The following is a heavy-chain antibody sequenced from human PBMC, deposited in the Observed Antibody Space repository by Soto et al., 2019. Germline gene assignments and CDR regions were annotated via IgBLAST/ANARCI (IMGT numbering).Heavy chain of an antibody. CDR1: GDSIRSGNHY. V-gene: IGHV4-30-4*01. CDR2: IYYSGST. Sequence: SETLSLTCSVSGDSIRSGNHYWSWIRQPPGKGLEWIGYIYYSGSTYYSPSLKSRVTISVDTSKNQFSLKLSSMTAADTAVYYCARVDILTVYGCMYVWGQGTTFNVSS. D-gene: IGHD3-9*01. CDR3: ARVDILTVYGCMYV. J-gene: IGHJ6*02.